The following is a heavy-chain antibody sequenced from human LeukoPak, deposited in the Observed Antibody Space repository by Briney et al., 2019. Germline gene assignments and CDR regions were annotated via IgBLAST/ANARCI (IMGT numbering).Heavy chain of an antibody. CDR2: FDPEDGET. J-gene: IGHJ5*02. CDR3: ATEAKGDILTGYYRGLDP. D-gene: IGHD3-9*01. Sequence: GASVKVSCKVSGYTLTELSMHWVRQAPGKGLEWMGGFDPEDGETIYAQKFQGRVTMTEETSTDTAYMELSSLRSEDTAVYYCATEAKGDILTGYYRGLDPWGQGTLVTVSS. V-gene: IGHV1-24*01. CDR1: GYTLTELS.